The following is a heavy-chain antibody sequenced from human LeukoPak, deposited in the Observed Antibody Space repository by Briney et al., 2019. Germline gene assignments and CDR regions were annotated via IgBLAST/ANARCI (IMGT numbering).Heavy chain of an antibody. CDR3: AAGPGIAAAGTGGDY. CDR2: INHSGST. D-gene: IGHD6-13*01. CDR1: GGSFSGYY. J-gene: IGHJ4*02. Sequence: SETLSLTCAVYGGSFSGYYWSWIRQPPGKGLEWIGEINHSGSTNYNPSLKSRVTISVVTSKNQFSLKLSSVTAADTAVYYCAAGPGIAAAGTGGDYWGQGTLVTVSS. V-gene: IGHV4-34*01.